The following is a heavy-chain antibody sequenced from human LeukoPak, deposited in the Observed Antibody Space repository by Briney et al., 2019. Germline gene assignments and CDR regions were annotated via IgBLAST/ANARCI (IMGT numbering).Heavy chain of an antibody. Sequence: PGESLKISCKGSGYTFSSYWIGWVRQMPGKGLEWIGIIYPGDSDTRYSPSLQGRVTISVDTSIGTAYLQWSSLKASDTAIYYCARHDYVWGSYRPFDYWGQGTLVTVSS. CDR2: IYPGDSDT. V-gene: IGHV5-51*01. CDR1: GYTFSSYW. CDR3: ARHDYVWGSYRPFDY. D-gene: IGHD3-16*02. J-gene: IGHJ4*02.